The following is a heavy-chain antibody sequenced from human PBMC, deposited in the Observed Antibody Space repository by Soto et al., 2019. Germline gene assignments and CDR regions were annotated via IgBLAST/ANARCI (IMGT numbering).Heavy chain of an antibody. CDR3: AKTFGSNWLLDY. V-gene: IGHV3-23*01. Sequence: EVRLLESGGGLVQPEGSLRLSREGSGFIFSDYGISWVRQSPEKGLQWVSAMSGSGGSRYYADSVKGRFTISRDNSKNTVYLQMSSLRGDDTAIYYCAKTFGSNWLLDYWGQGTLVTVSS. D-gene: IGHD1-26*01. CDR2: MSGSGGSR. CDR1: GFIFSDYG. J-gene: IGHJ4*02.